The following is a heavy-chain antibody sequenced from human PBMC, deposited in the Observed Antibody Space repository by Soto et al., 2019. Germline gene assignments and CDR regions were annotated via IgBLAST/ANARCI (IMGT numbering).Heavy chain of an antibody. Sequence: QVQLQESGPGLVKPSETLSLTCTVSVGSISSYYWSWIRQPPGKGLEWIGYIYYSGSTYYNPSLKSRVTISVDTSKNQCSLKLSSVTAADTAVYYCARDRYSSSWQNWFDPWGQGTLVTVSS. V-gene: IGHV4-59*01. CDR1: VGSISSYY. D-gene: IGHD6-13*01. CDR3: ARDRYSSSWQNWFDP. J-gene: IGHJ5*02. CDR2: IYYSGST.